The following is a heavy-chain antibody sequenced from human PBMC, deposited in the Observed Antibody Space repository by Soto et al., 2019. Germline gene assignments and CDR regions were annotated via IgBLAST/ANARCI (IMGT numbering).Heavy chain of an antibody. Sequence: GGSLRLSCAASGFTFSSYAMHWVRQAPGKGLEWVAVISYDGSNKYYADSVKGRFTISRDNSKNTLYLQMNSLRAEDTAVYYCARAGGVVPLGVCKYWGQGTLVTVSS. D-gene: IGHD2-15*01. CDR2: ISYDGSNK. CDR3: ARAGGVVPLGVCKY. CDR1: GFTFSSYA. J-gene: IGHJ4*02. V-gene: IGHV3-30-3*01.